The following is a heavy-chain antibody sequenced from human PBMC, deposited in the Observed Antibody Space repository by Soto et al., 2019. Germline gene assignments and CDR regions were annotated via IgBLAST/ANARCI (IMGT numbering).Heavy chain of an antibody. D-gene: IGHD6-13*01. Sequence: AWGALRLSFAASWFSLSSGCKSWVRLAQGKGLEWVANIKQDGSEKYYVDSVKGRFTISRDNAKNSLYLQMNSLRAEDTAVYYCAKDPQQLIVYFYYWGQGTQVTVSS. CDR1: WFSLSSGC. V-gene: IGHV3-7*05. J-gene: IGHJ4*02. CDR2: IKQDGSEK. CDR3: AKDPQQLIVYFYY.